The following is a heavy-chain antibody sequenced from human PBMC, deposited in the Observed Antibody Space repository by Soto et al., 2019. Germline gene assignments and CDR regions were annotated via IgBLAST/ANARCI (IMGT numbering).Heavy chain of an antibody. J-gene: IGHJ4*02. D-gene: IGHD6-6*01. CDR2: IWYDGSNK. CDR3: ARDIASRRLDY. CDR1: GFTFRNHG. V-gene: IGHV3-33*01. Sequence: GESLKISCAASGFTFRNHGMHWVRQAPGKGLEWVAVIWYDGSNKYYTESVEGRFSISRDNSKNTLYLQMNNLRAEDTAIYYCARDIASRRLDYWGQGTPVTVSS.